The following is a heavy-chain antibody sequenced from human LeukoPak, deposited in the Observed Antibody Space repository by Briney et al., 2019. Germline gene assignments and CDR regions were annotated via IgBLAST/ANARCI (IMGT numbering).Heavy chain of an antibody. Sequence: GESLKISCKGSGYSFTTYWISWVRQMPGKGLELMGRIDPSDSYTNYSPSFQGHVTISADKSISTAYLQWSSLKASDTAMYYCARQSYDILTGYYIDAFDIWGQGTMVTVSS. D-gene: IGHD3-9*01. J-gene: IGHJ3*02. CDR3: ARQSYDILTGYYIDAFDI. V-gene: IGHV5-10-1*01. CDR1: GYSFTTYW. CDR2: IDPSDSYT.